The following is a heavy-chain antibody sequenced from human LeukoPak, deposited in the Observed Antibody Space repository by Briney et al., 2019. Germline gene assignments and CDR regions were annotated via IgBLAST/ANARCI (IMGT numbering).Heavy chain of an antibody. CDR1: GGTFSSYT. V-gene: IGHV1-69*05. D-gene: IGHD1-26*01. CDR3: ASGGGSYGMDV. CDR2: IIPFSRPA. Sequence: PGASVKVSCKASGGTFSSYTINWVRQAPGQGLEWMGGIIPFSRPANYAQKFQGRVTITTDESTSTVYMEVTSLRSEDTAVYYCASGGGSYGMDVWGQGTTVTVSS. J-gene: IGHJ6*02.